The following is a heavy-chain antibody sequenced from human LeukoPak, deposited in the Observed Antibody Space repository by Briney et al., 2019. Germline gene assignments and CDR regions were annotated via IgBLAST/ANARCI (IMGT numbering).Heavy chain of an antibody. CDR1: GGSFRGYY. J-gene: IGHJ4*02. D-gene: IGHD3-10*01. CDR3: ARKHYSGSGSYSTD. CDR2: LNHGGDI. Sequence: PSETLSLTCAVYGGSFRGYYWTWIRQPPGKGLEWIGELNHGGDINYNPSLKSRVTISVDTSKNQFSLRLNSVTAADTAVYYCARKHYSGSGSYSTDWGQGTLVTVSS. V-gene: IGHV4-34*01.